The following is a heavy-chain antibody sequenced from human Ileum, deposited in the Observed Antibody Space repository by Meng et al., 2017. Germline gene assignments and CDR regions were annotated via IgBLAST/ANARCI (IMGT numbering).Heavy chain of an antibody. CDR3: TTEGLRCHNN. D-gene: IGHD4-17*01. V-gene: IGHV3-15*04. Sequence: EVQRVESGGGWVKPGGSRRRSCVASGFSFSNAWLSWVRQVPGKGLEWVGRIESETRGLTTYYAAPVKGRFSISRDDSKNALYLQMNSLKTEDSAIYYCTTEGLRCHNNWGQGILVTVSS. CDR2: IESETRGLTT. CDR1: GFSFSNAW. J-gene: IGHJ4*02.